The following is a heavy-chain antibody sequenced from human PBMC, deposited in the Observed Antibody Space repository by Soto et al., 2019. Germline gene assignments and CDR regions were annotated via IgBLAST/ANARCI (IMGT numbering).Heavy chain of an antibody. CDR1: GFTFSSYS. J-gene: IGHJ3*02. V-gene: IGHV3-21*01. CDR3: ARILYSSGRLLDAFDI. Sequence: GGSLRLSCAASGFTFSSYSMNWVRQAPGKGLVWVSSISSSSSYISYADSVKGRFTISRDNAKNTLYLQMNSLRAEDTAVYYCARILYSSGRLLDAFDIWGQGTMVTVSS. CDR2: ISSSSSYI. D-gene: IGHD6-19*01.